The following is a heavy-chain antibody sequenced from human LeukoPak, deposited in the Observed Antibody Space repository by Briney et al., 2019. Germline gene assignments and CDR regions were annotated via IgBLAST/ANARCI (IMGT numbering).Heavy chain of an antibody. J-gene: IGHJ4*02. Sequence: GSLRLSCAASGFTFSSYGMHWVRQAPGKGLEWVAFIRYDGSNKYYADSVKGRFTISRDNSKNTLYLQMNSLRAEDTAVYYCAKVGVDTAMVRTCLDYWGQGTLVTVSS. V-gene: IGHV3-30*02. CDR2: IRYDGSNK. CDR1: GFTFSSYG. D-gene: IGHD5-18*01. CDR3: AKVGVDTAMVRTCLDY.